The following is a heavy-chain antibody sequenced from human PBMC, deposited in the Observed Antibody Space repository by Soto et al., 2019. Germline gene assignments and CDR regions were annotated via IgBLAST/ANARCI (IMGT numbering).Heavy chain of an antibody. J-gene: IGHJ6*03. D-gene: IGHD3-9*01. CDR3: AKNDYDILNYYYYYYMDV. Sequence: GGSLRLSCAASGFTFSSYAMSWVRQAPGKGLEWVSAISGSGGSTYYADSVKGRFTISRDNSKNTLYLQMNSLRAEDTAVYYCAKNDYDILNYYYYYYMDVWGKGTTVTVSS. CDR1: GFTFSSYA. CDR2: ISGSGGST. V-gene: IGHV3-23*01.